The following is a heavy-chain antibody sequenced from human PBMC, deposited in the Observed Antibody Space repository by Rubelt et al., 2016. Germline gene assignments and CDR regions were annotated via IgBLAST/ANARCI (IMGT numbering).Heavy chain of an antibody. CDR1: GFTFSSHG. CDR2: IWYDGSNK. D-gene: IGHD3-16*01. Sequence: LWGRGGGVVQPGRSLRLSCAPSGFTFSSHGMHWVRQAPGKGLEWVAVIWYDGSNKYYADSVKGRFTISRDNSKNTVYLQMNSLRVEDTAIYYCAKVRNGSVWYLWFDPWGQGTLVTVSS. CDR3: AKVRNGSVWYLWFDP. V-gene: IGHV3-33*06. J-gene: IGHJ5*02.